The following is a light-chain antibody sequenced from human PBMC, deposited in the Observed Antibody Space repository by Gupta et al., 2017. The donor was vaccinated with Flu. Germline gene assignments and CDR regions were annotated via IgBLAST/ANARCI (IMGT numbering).Light chain of an antibody. CDR1: QSVSSY. V-gene: IGKV1-39*01. CDR2: AAS. Sequence: DIQMTQYPSSLSASVGDTITLSCRASQSVSSYLNWYQQKPGKAPRLLIYAASSLQSGVPSRFSGSGSVTDFTLTISSRQPEDFATYYCQQTYTHPPSLTFGGGTKVEI. CDR3: QQTYTHPPSLT. J-gene: IGKJ4*01.